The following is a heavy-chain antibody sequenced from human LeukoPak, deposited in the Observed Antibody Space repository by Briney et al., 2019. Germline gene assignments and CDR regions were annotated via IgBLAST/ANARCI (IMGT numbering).Heavy chain of an antibody. CDR3: ARDSGYDSNFDY. V-gene: IGHV1-69*13. Sequence: SVKVSCTASGGTFSSYAISWVRQAPGQGLEWMGGIIPIFGTANYAQKFQGRVTITADESTSTAYMELSSLRSEDTAVYYCARDSGYDSNFDYWGQGTLVTVSS. J-gene: IGHJ4*02. CDR2: IIPIFGTA. CDR1: GGTFSSYA. D-gene: IGHD5-12*01.